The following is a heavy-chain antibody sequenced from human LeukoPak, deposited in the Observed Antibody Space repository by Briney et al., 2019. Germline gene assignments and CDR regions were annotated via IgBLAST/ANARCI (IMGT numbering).Heavy chain of an antibody. CDR2: INPGGTEK. D-gene: IGHD3-9*01. CDR3: AKVKYDILTGGYYFDY. V-gene: IGHV3-7*01. Sequence: PGGSLRVSCAASGFTFSNNWMNWVRQAPGKGLEWVGNINPGGTEKYYVDSVTGRFTISRDNAKSSLYLQMNSLRVEDTAVYYCAKVKYDILTGGYYFDYWGQGTLVTVSS. J-gene: IGHJ4*02. CDR1: GFTFSNNW.